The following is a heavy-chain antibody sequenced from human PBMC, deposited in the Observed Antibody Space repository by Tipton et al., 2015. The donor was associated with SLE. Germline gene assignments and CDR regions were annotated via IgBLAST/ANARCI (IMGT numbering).Heavy chain of an antibody. Sequence: SLRLSCAASGFTFDDYTMHWVRQAPGKGLEWVSLISWDGGSTYYADSVKGRFTISRDNSKNSLYLQMNSLRTEDTALYYCAKGNRRAYDFWSGSHDAFDIWGQGTMVTVSS. D-gene: IGHD3-3*01. CDR3: AKGNRRAYDFWSGSHDAFDI. CDR2: ISWDGGST. CDR1: GFTFDDYT. J-gene: IGHJ3*02. V-gene: IGHV3-43*01.